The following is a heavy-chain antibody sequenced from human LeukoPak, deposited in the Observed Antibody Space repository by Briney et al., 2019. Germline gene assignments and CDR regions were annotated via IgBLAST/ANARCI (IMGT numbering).Heavy chain of an antibody. CDR3: ARHAGFGCGYYHYAFDI. J-gene: IGHJ3*02. CDR1: GDSINDYY. V-gene: IGHV4-59*08. Sequence: SETLSFTGTVSGDSINDYYWSWIRQPPGNRLEGIGWIYYGGSTMYSPSLESRVTISLDTSRTQFSLDLNSVTAADTAVYYCARHAGFGCGYYHYAFDIWGQGSMVIASS. CDR2: IYYGGST. D-gene: IGHD3-22*01.